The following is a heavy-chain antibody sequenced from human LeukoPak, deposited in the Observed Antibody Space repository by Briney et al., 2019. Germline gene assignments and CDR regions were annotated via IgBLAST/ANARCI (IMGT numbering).Heavy chain of an antibody. CDR3: ATDRWGIAVAILGRYASDI. Sequence: GASVKVSCKVSGYTLTELSMHWVRQAPGKGLGWMGGFDPEDGETIYAQKFQGRVTMTEDTSTDTAYMELSRLRSEDTAVYYCATDRWGIAVAILGRYASDIWGQGTMVTVSS. CDR2: FDPEDGET. V-gene: IGHV1-24*01. D-gene: IGHD6-19*01. CDR1: GYTLTELS. J-gene: IGHJ3*02.